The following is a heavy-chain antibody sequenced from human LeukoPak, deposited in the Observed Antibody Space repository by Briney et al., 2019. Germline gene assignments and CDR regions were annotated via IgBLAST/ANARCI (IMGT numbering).Heavy chain of an antibody. D-gene: IGHD2-15*01. CDR3: ARVRCSGGSCPYYYYYYYMDV. Sequence: PSETLSLTCTVSGGSISSYYWSWIRLPPGKGLEWIGYIYYSRSTNYNPSLQSRVTISIDTSKNQFSLKLRFVTAADTAVYYCARVRCSGGSCPYYYYYYYMDVWGKGTTVTVSS. V-gene: IGHV4-59*12. CDR1: GGSISSYY. CDR2: IYYSRST. J-gene: IGHJ6*03.